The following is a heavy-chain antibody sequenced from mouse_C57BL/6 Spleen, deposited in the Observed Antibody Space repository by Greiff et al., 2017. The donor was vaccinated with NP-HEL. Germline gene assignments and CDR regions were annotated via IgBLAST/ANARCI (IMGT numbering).Heavy chain of an antibody. CDR3: ARETAQARVAY. J-gene: IGHJ3*01. V-gene: IGHV1-55*01. CDR2: IYPGSGST. D-gene: IGHD3-2*02. CDR1: GYTFTSYW. Sequence: QVQLQQPGAELVKPGASVKMSCKASGYTFTSYWITWVKQRPGQGLEWIGDIYPGSGSTKYNEKFKSKATLTVDTSSSTAYMQLSSLTSEDSAVYYCARETAQARVAYWGQGTLVTVSA.